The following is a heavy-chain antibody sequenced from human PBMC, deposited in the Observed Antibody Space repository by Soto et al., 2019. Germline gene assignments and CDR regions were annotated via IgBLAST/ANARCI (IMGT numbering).Heavy chain of an antibody. CDR2: ISGRGVNT. D-gene: IGHD2-15*01. Sequence: GGSLRLYFASSRFIFSNYAMSWVSQSAGKGLEWVSTISGRGVNTYYAASVKGRFTISRDNSRNTLYLQMDSLRVEDSAVYSCAKAGCSGGTCYLYYFDYWGQGALVTVSS. V-gene: IGHV3-23*01. CDR3: AKAGCSGGTCYLYYFDY. J-gene: IGHJ4*02. CDR1: RFIFSNYA.